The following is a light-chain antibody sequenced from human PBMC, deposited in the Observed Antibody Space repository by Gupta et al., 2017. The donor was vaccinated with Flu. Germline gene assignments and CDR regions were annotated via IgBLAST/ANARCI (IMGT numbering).Light chain of an antibody. V-gene: IGKV3-20*01. CDR1: QTVTSRN. CDR3: QHDGNSQIT. CDR2: GAS. J-gene: IGKJ5*01. Sequence: EVVLTQSPGTLSLSPGERATLSCRASQTVTSRNLAWYQQKPGQAPRLLMYGASSRATGIPDRFSGSGSSTDFTLTISTLETEDSAVYYCQHDGNSQITFGQGTRLEIK.